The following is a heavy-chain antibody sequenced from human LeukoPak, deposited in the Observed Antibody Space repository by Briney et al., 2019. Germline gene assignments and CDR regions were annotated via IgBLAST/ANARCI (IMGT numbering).Heavy chain of an antibody. CDR1: AYSISSGYY. V-gene: IGHV4-38-2*02. CDR2: INHSGST. D-gene: IGHD3-22*01. Sequence: SETLSLTCTVSAYSISSGYYWSWIRQPPGKGLEWIGEINHSGSTNYNPSLKSRVTISVDTSKNQFSLKLSSVTAADTAVYYCARGSTYYYDSSGYYRPYYYYYYMDVWGKGTTVTVSS. J-gene: IGHJ6*03. CDR3: ARGSTYYYDSSGYYRPYYYYYYMDV.